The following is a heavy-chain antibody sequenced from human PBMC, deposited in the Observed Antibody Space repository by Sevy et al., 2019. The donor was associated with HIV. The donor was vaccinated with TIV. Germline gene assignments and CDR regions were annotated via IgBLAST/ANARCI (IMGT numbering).Heavy chain of an antibody. V-gene: IGHV3-7*03. D-gene: IGHD2-2*01. CDR3: ARVGGCSSTSCFAYWFDP. J-gene: IGHJ5*02. Sequence: GESLKISCAASGFTFSNYWMSWVLQAPGKGLEWVANIKEDGSENYYVDSVKGRFTISRDNAKNSLYLQMNSLRAEDTAVYYCARVGGCSSTSCFAYWFDPWGQGTLVTVSS. CDR1: GFTFSNYW. CDR2: IKEDGSEN.